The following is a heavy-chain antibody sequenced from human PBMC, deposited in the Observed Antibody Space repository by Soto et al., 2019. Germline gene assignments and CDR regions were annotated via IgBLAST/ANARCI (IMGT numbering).Heavy chain of an antibody. CDR1: GYTFTSYA. CDR3: ARDPNIVVVPAFDY. D-gene: IGHD2-2*01. J-gene: IGHJ4*02. V-gene: IGHV1-3*01. CDR2: INAGNGNT. Sequence: QVPLVQSGAEVKKPGASVKVSCKASGYTFTSYAMHWVRQAPGQRLEWMGWINAGNGNTKYSQKFQGRVTITRDTSASTAYMELSSLRSEDTAVYYCARDPNIVVVPAFDYWGQGTLVTVSS.